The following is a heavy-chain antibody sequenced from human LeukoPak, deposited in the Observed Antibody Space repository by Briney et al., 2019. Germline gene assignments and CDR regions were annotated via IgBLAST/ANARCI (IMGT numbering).Heavy chain of an antibody. J-gene: IGHJ4*02. D-gene: IGHD3-10*01. CDR2: ISSSGSTI. V-gene: IGHV3-48*03. CDR1: GFTFSSYE. CDR3: ARAEYGVLWFGELFDY. Sequence: GGSLRLSCAASGFTFSSYEMNWVRQAPGKGLEWVSYISSSGSTIYYADSVKGRFTISRDNAKNSLYLQMNSLRAEDTAVYYCARAEYGVLWFGELFDYWGQGTLVTVSS.